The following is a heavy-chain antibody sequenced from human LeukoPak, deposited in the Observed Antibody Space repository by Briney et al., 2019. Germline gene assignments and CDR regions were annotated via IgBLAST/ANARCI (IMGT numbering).Heavy chain of an antibody. CDR1: GDSVSSDSAA. J-gene: IGHJ4*02. Sequence: SQTLSLTCAISGDSVSSDSAAWNSIRQSPSRGLEWLGRTYYRSQWFIDYAVSVKTRITIKSDTSRNQFSLELNSVTPEDTGVYYCARGSGYYDTGSFSFVDNWGQGTLVTVSS. V-gene: IGHV6-1*01. CDR2: TYYRSQWFI. D-gene: IGHD3-22*01. CDR3: ARGSGYYDTGSFSFVDN.